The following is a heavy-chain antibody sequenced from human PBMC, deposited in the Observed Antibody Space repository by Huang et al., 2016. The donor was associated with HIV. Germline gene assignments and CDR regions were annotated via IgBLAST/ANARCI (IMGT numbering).Heavy chain of an antibody. CDR1: GTSMTSSTFY. D-gene: IGHD2-2*03. J-gene: IGHJ6*02. Sequence: QLRESGPGLVTPSETLSLTCPASGTSMTSSTFYWGWFRPPPGRGLEWIGRVYFLGNTYYIPSLKGRVTISIATANKQYSMRRTSVTAADTAVYFCARGVRSVDTDRPDGYYYRGLDVWGQGTTVIVSS. V-gene: IGHV4-39*01. CDR2: VYFLGNT. CDR3: ARGVRSVDTDRPDGYYYRGLDV.